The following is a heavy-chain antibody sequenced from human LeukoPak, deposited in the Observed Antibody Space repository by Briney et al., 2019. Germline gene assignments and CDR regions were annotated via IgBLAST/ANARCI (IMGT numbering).Heavy chain of an antibody. V-gene: IGHV4-4*07. J-gene: IGHJ6*03. D-gene: IGHD2-21*02. Sequence: SETLSLTCSVSGGSISSYYWNWIRQSAGKGLEWIGRIYPTGSTNYNPSLKSRVTISGDKSKNQFSLKLSSVTAADTAVYYCARVGGDCGGDCYHYYSMDVWGKGTTVTVSS. CDR2: IYPTGST. CDR1: GGSISSYY. CDR3: ARVGGDCGGDCYHYYSMDV.